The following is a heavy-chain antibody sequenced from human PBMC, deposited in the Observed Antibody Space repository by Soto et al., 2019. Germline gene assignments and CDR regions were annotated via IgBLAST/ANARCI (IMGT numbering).Heavy chain of an antibody. CDR2: IVPILGTA. Sequence: QVQLVQSGAEVKKPGSSVRVSCKASGGTVSSFAISWVRQAPGQGLEWMGGIVPILGTAYYAQNFQGRVTITADESTDAAFMELTGLRSEDTAVYYCAIGGYSSSWRFDYWGQGTLVTVSS. V-gene: IGHV1-69*01. D-gene: IGHD6-13*01. CDR3: AIGGYSSSWRFDY. CDR1: GGTVSSFA. J-gene: IGHJ4*02.